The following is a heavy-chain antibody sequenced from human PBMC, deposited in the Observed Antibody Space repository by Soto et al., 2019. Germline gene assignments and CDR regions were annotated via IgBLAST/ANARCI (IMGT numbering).Heavy chain of an antibody. J-gene: IGHJ4*02. V-gene: IGHV3-33*01. CDR2: IWYDGSNK. Sequence: QVQLVESGGGVVQPGRSLRLSCAASGFTFSSHGMHWVRQAPGKGLEWVAVIWYDGSNKYYADSVKGRFTISRDDSKNMVYLQINSLRAEDTAVYYCVRDGWYSIQAPYWGQGTLVTVSS. CDR3: VRDGWYSIQAPY. D-gene: IGHD6-19*01. CDR1: GFTFSSHG.